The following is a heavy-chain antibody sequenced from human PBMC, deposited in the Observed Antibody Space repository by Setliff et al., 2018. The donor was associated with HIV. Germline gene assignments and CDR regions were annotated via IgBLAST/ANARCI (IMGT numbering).Heavy chain of an antibody. CDR2: ISTSGADT. J-gene: IGHJ4*02. CDR3: ARENYYVTEY. CDR1: GFTFSSYA. V-gene: IGHV3-23*01. D-gene: IGHD3-10*02. Sequence: GGSLRLSCAASGFTFSSYAMSWVRQAPGKGLEWVSTISTSGADTYDAHSMKGRFTISRDNSKNTLYLQRNSLTAEDTAVCYCARENYYVTEYWGQGTLVTVAS.